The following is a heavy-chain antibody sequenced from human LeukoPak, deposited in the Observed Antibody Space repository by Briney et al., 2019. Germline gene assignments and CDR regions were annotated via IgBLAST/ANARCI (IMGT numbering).Heavy chain of an antibody. CDR3: ARGGLTTGYYYGMDV. V-gene: IGHV1-46*01. CDR1: GYTFTSYY. D-gene: IGHD4-17*01. J-gene: IGHJ6*02. CDR2: INPSGGST. Sequence: GASVKVSCKASGYTFTSYYMHWVRQAPGQGLEWMGIINPSGGSTSYAQKFQGRVTMTRDTSTSTVYMELSSLRSEDTAVYYCARGGLTTGYYYGMDVWGQGTTVTVSS.